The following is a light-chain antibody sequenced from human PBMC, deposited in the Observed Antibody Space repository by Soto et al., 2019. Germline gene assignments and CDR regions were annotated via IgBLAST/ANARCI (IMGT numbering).Light chain of an antibody. J-gene: IGKJ4*01. CDR3: QQSYSTPPLT. CDR2: AAS. CDR1: QSISSY. V-gene: IGKV1-39*01. Sequence: DMQMTQSPSSLSASVGDRVTITSRASQSISSYLNWYQQKPGKAPKLLIYAASSLQSGVPSRFSGSGSGTDFTLTISSLQPEDFATYYCQQSYSTPPLTFGGGTKVEIK.